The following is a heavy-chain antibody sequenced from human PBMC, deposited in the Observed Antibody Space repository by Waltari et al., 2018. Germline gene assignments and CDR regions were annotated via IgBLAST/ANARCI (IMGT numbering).Heavy chain of an antibody. CDR1: CDSMITSDY. CDR3: ARDRGRGLYLDT. V-gene: IGHV4-4*02. D-gene: IGHD1-1*01. J-gene: IGHJ4*02. CDR2: VRGDGKT. Sequence: QLQTQEPGPGSVKPSEILTLICAVSCDSMITSDYWRCVRLPPGKGLEWIGQVRGDGKTNYNPSFASRVTMSLDTSTYHFALKLTSATAADTALYYCARDRGRGLYLDTWGQGTLVTVSP.